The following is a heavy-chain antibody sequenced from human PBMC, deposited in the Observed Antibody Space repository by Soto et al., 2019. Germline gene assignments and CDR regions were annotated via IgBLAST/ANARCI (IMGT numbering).Heavy chain of an antibody. J-gene: IGHJ4*02. D-gene: IGHD3-3*01. V-gene: IGHV3-30-3*01. CDR3: ASAVYYDFWSGFNPHASYFDD. Sequence: QVQLVESGGGVVQPGRSLRLSCAASGFTFSRHTMHWVLQAPGQGLEWVAAISDAGSNTDYADSVKGRLTISRDNSKNTLYPQMNSLSREDTAVHHCASAVYYDFWSGFNPHASYFDDWGQGTLVTVSS. CDR1: GFTFSRHT. CDR2: ISDAGSNT.